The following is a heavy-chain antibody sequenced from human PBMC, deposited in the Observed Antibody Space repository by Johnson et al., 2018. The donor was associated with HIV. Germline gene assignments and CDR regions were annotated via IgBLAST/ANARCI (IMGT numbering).Heavy chain of an antibody. CDR3: ARERGISGGFDF. CDR2: IKSKTDGGTI. D-gene: IGHD2-15*01. J-gene: IGHJ3*01. CDR1: GFTFSNAW. Sequence: VQLVESGGGLVKPGGSLRLSCAASGFTFSNAWMNWVRQAPGKGLEWVGRIKSKTDGGTIDYAAPVKDRLTISRDDSRNTLYLQMNSLRVEDTALYYCARERGISGGFDFWGQGTRVSVSS. V-gene: IGHV3-15*05.